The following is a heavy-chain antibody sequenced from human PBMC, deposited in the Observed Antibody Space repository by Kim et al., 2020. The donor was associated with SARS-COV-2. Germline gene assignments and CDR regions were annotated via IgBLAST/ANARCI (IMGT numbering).Heavy chain of an antibody. V-gene: IGHV1-69*13. J-gene: IGHJ4*02. CDR2: IIPIFGTA. CDR1: GGTFSSYA. Sequence: SVKVSCKASGGTFSSYAISWVRQAPGQGLEWMGGIIPIFGTANYAQKFQGRVTITADESTSTAYMELSSLRSEDTAVYYCAREGGSGGSCYGGGVDYWGQGTLVTVSS. CDR3: AREGGSGGSCYGGGVDY. D-gene: IGHD2-15*01.